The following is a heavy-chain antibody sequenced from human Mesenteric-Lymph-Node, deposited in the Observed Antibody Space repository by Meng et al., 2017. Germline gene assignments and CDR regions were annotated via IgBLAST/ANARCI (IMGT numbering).Heavy chain of an antibody. V-gene: IGHV4-31*03. D-gene: IGHD3-10*01. CDR2: IYYSGST. J-gene: IGHJ2*01. CDR3: ARVYYYGSGDWYFDL. CDR1: GGSIGSGGYY. Sequence: GRLQALAPGLGNPPQTMSLTCTVSGGSIGSGGYYWSWIRQHPGKGLEWIGYIYYSGSTYYNPSLKSRVTISVDTSKNQFSLKLSSVTAADTAVYYCARVYYYGSGDWYFDLWGQGTLVTVSS.